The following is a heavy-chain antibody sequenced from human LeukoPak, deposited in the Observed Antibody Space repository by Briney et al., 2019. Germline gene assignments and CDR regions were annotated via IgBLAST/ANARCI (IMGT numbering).Heavy chain of an antibody. V-gene: IGHV4-59*08. Sequence: SETLSLTCTVSGGSITYYYWSWIRQPPGKGLEWIGYIHYTGSTNYNPSLKSRVTISVDTSRKHFALKLSSVTAADTAVYYCAKKGQAGTGRNYMDVWGKGTTVTVAS. CDR1: GGSITYYY. D-gene: IGHD1-1*01. CDR2: IHYTGST. CDR3: AKKGQAGTGRNYMDV. J-gene: IGHJ6*03.